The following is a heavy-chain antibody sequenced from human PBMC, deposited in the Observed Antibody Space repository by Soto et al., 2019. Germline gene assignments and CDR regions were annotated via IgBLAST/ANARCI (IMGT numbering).Heavy chain of an antibody. J-gene: IGHJ6*02. CDR1: GGTFSSYA. D-gene: IGHD3-9*01. CDR3: AAQSYDILTGATGPTYYYYYGMDV. CDR2: IIPIFGTA. V-gene: IGHV1-69*13. Sequence: GASVKVSCKASGGTFSSYAISWVRQAPGQGLEWMGGIIPIFGTANYAQKFQGRVTITADESTSTDYMELSSLRSEDTAVYYCAAQSYDILTGATGPTYYYYYGMDVWGQGTTVTVSS.